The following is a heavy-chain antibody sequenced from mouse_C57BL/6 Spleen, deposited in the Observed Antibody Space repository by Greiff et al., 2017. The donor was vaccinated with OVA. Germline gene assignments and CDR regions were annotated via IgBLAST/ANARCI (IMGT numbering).Heavy chain of an antibody. D-gene: IGHD2-2*01. J-gene: IGHJ2*01. CDR1: GFTFPSYT. Sequence: EVQLQESGGGLVKPGGSLKLSCAASGFTFPSYTMSWVRQTPAKRLEWVATISGGGGITYYPDSVTGRFTISRDNAKHTLSLQMSSLRTEDTSLYYCARHFFYAYGYFDYWGQGTTLTVSS. CDR3: ARHFFYAYGYFDY. CDR2: ISGGGGIT. V-gene: IGHV5-9*01.